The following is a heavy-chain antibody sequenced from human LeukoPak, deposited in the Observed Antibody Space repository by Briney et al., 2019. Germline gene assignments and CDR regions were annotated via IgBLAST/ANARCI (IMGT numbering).Heavy chain of an antibody. CDR3: ARLLRVGYCSTTTCNWFDP. CDR2: IYYSGST. Sequence: SGGSIXSTSYYWGWIRQPPGTGLEWIGSIYYSGSTYYSPSLKSRVTISVDTSKNQFSLKLSSVTAADTAVYYCARLLRVGYCSTTTCNWFDPWGQGTLVTVSS. CDR1: GGSIXSTSYY. D-gene: IGHD2-2*03. J-gene: IGHJ5*02. V-gene: IGHV4-39*07.